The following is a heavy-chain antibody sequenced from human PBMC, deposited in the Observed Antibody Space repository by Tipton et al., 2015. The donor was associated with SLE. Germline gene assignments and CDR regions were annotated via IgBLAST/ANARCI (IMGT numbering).Heavy chain of an antibody. J-gene: IGHJ3*02. D-gene: IGHD3-9*01. CDR3: ARGDNYDVLTGYGNVFDI. CDR2: IFISGNT. Sequence: TLSLTCTVSGGSISRSSYYWSWIRQPAGKGLEWIGRIFISGNTNYNPSLESRVTISIDTSKNQFSLNLRSVTAADTAVYYCARGDNYDVLTGYGNVFDIWGQGTMVTVSS. CDR1: GGSISRSSYY. V-gene: IGHV4-61*02.